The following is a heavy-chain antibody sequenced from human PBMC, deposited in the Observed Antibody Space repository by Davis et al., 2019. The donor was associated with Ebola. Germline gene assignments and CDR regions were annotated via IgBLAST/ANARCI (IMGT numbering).Heavy chain of an antibody. V-gene: IGHV3-21*01. CDR3: ASSSSWVLHFDY. CDR2: ISSSSSYI. CDR1: GFTFSSYS. D-gene: IGHD6-13*01. Sequence: GESLKISCAASGFTFSSYSMNWVRQAPGKGLEWVSSISSSSSYIYYADSVKGRFTISRENAKNSLYLQLNSLRAEDTAVYYCASSSSWVLHFDYWGQGTLLTVSS. J-gene: IGHJ4*02.